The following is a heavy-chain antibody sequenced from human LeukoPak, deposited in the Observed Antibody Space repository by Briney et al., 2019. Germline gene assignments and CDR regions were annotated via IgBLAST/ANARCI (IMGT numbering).Heavy chain of an antibody. CDR1: GGTFSSYA. J-gene: IGHJ4*02. D-gene: IGHD6-13*01. CDR2: IIPILDIA. V-gene: IGHV1-69*04. CDR3: ARDPAATAGVAAAGSYYFDY. Sequence: GASVKVSCKASGGTFSSYAISWVRQAPGQGLEWMGRIIPILDIANYAQRFQGRVTITADKSTSTAYMELSSPRSEDTAVYYCARDPAATAGVAAAGSYYFDYWGQGTLSPSPQ.